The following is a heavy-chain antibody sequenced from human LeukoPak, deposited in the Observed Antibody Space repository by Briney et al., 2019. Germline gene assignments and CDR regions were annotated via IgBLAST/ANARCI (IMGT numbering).Heavy chain of an antibody. Sequence: SEALSLTCAVYGGSFSGYYWSWIRQPPGKGLEWIGEINHSGSTNYNPSLKSRVTISVDTSKNQFSLKLSSVTAADTAVYYCAREVITFGGVIVIARGNYYYYMDVWGKGTTVTISS. CDR2: INHSGST. J-gene: IGHJ6*03. D-gene: IGHD3-16*02. V-gene: IGHV4-34*01. CDR1: GGSFSGYY. CDR3: AREVITFGGVIVIARGNYYYYMDV.